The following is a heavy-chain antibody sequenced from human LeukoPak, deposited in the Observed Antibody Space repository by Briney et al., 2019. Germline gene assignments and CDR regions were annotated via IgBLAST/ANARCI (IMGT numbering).Heavy chain of an antibody. CDR2: IRTKVSDYST. CDR1: GFSFTVHY. Sequence: GGSLRLSCAASGFSFTVHYMAWVRQAPGKGLEWVARIRTKVSDYSTDYAASVKGRFTISRDNSKNSLYLQMISLRTEDTAVYYCSRAQSHGDYFDYWGQGALVTVSS. D-gene: IGHD4-17*01. V-gene: IGHV3-72*01. J-gene: IGHJ4*02. CDR3: SRAQSHGDYFDY.